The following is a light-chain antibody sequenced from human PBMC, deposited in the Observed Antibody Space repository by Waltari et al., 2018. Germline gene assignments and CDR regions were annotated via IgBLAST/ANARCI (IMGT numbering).Light chain of an antibody. J-gene: IGLJ3*02. CDR3: QTGGHGTWV. CDR2: VNSYGRH. V-gene: IGLV4-69*01. CDR1: SGHSSNV. Sequence: QLVLTQSPSASASLGASVKLTCPLSSGHSSNVIAWHQQQPEKGPRYLMKVNSYGRHSKGDEIPDRFSGSSSGAERYLTISSLQSEDEADYYCQTGGHGTWVFGGGTKLTVL.